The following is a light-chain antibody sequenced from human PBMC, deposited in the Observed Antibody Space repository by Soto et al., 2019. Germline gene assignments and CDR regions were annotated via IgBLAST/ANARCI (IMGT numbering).Light chain of an antibody. CDR2: KAS. Sequence: DIPMTQSPSTLSGSVGDRVTITCRASQTISSWLAWYQQKPGKAPKLLIYKASTLKSGVPSRFSGSGSGTDFTLTISRLEPEDFALYYCQQYGNSPLTFGGGTKVDIK. V-gene: IGKV1-5*03. CDR3: QQYGNSPLT. J-gene: IGKJ4*01. CDR1: QTISSW.